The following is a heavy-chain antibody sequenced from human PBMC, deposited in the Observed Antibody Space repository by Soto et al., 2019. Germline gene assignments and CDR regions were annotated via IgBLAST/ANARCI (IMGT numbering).Heavy chain of an antibody. CDR2: IIPIFGTA. CDR1: GGTFSSYA. D-gene: IGHD3-10*01. Sequence: SVKVSCKASGGTFSSYAISWVRQAPGQGLEWMGGIIPIFGTANYAQKFQGRVTITADESTSTAYMELSSLRSEDTAVYYCARDRGYYGSGSYEYYYYGMDVWGQGTTVTVSS. CDR3: ARDRGYYGSGSYEYYYYGMDV. V-gene: IGHV1-69*13. J-gene: IGHJ6*02.